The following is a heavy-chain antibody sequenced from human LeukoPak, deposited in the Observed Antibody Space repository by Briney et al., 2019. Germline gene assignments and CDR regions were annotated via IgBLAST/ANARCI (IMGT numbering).Heavy chain of an antibody. V-gene: IGHV3-48*01. D-gene: IGHD3-22*01. CDR3: ARDPTPYYYDSSGYPPSEYFQH. CDR1: GFPFSSYS. CDR2: ISGSSSTI. J-gene: IGHJ1*01. Sequence: PGGSLRLSCAASGFPFSSYSMNWVRQAPGKGLEWISYISGSSSTIYYADSVKGRFTISRDNSKNTLYLQMNSLRAEDTAVYYCARDPTPYYYDSSGYPPSEYFQHWGQGTLVTVSS.